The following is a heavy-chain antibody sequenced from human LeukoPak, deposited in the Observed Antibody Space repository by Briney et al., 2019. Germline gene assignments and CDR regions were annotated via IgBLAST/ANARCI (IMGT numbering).Heavy chain of an antibody. CDR2: ISYDGSNK. V-gene: IGHV3-30*18. J-gene: IGHJ5*02. CDR3: AKSRKTISYYDFS. D-gene: IGHD3-3*01. CDR1: GFTFSSYG. Sequence: PGRSLRLSCAASGFTFSSYGMHWVRQAPGKGLEWVAVISYDGSNKYYADSVKGRFTISRDNSKNTLYLQMNSLRAEDTAVYYCAKSRKTISYYDFSWGQGTLVTVSS.